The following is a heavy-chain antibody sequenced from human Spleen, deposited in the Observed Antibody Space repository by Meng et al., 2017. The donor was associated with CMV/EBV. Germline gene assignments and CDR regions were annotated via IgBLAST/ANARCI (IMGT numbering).Heavy chain of an antibody. Sequence: ASVKVSCKASGYTFTSYYMHWVRQAPGQGLEWMGIINPSGGSTSYAQKFQGRVTMTRDTSTSTVYMELSSLRSDDTAVYYCARNGVPAAIAGPEYFDYWGQGTLVTVSS. D-gene: IGHD2-2*02. CDR1: GYTFTSYY. J-gene: IGHJ4*02. CDR2: INPSGGST. V-gene: IGHV1-46*01. CDR3: ARNGVPAAIAGPEYFDY.